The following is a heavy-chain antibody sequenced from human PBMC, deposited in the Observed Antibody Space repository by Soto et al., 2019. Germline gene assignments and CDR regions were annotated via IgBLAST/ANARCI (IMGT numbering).Heavy chain of an antibody. CDR2: INPFSGGA. CDR1: GYTFTDHY. D-gene: IGHD3-10*01. V-gene: IGHV1-2*02. Sequence: GASVKVSCKTSGYTFTDHYVHWVRQAPGQGLEWLGWINPFSGGAKYPQRFKDKASMTADTSISTVYMYLTSLTSDDTAIYYYARSSGTYSLDFWGQGTLVTVSS. CDR3: ARSSGTYSLDF. J-gene: IGHJ4*02.